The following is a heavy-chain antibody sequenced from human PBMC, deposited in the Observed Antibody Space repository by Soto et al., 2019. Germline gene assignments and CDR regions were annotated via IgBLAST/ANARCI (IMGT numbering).Heavy chain of an antibody. V-gene: IGHV1-18*01. Sequence: ASVKVSCKASGYTFTSYGISWVRQAPGQGLEWMGWISAYNGNTNYAQKLQGRVTMTTDTSTSTAYMELRSLRSDDTAVYYCARSGCGGDCYSKFGYWGQGTLVTVSS. J-gene: IGHJ4*02. D-gene: IGHD2-21*02. CDR1: GYTFTSYG. CDR3: ARSGCGGDCYSKFGY. CDR2: ISAYNGNT.